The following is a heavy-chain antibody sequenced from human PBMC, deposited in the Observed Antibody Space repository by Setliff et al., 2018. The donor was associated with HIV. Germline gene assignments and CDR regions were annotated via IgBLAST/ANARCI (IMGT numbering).Heavy chain of an antibody. Sequence: ASVKVSCKASGYTFTSYAMHWVRQAPGQRLEWMGWINAGNGNTKYSQKFQGRVTITRDTSASTAYMELSSLRSEDTAVYYCARVLGPFGIVGAFDAFDIWGQGTMVTV. CDR3: ARVLGPFGIVGAFDAFDI. D-gene: IGHD1-26*01. CDR2: INAGNGNT. J-gene: IGHJ3*02. CDR1: GYTFTSYA. V-gene: IGHV1-3*01.